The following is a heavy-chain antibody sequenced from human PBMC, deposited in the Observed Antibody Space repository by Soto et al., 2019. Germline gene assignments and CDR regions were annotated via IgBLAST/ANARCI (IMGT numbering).Heavy chain of an antibody. Sequence: EVQLLESGGGLVQPGGSLRLSCAASGFTVSSNYMSWVRQAPGKGLEWVSVIYSGGSTYYADSVKGRFTISRDNSKNTLYLQMNSLRAEDTAVYYCVRAVAGRADIWGQGTMVTVSS. CDR3: VRAVAGRADI. D-gene: IGHD6-19*01. CDR1: GFTVSSNY. V-gene: IGHV3-66*01. CDR2: IYSGGST. J-gene: IGHJ3*02.